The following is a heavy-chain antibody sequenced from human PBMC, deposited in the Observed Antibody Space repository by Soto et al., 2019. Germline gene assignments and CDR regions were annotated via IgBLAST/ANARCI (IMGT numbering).Heavy chain of an antibody. D-gene: IGHD3-22*01. CDR1: GYSFATSG. CDR3: ARAGQYYDSSGYAD. J-gene: IGHJ4*02. Sequence: QVKLEQSGTEVKKPGASMKVSCKASGYSFATSGISWVRQAPGQGLEWMGWISAYNGNTNYDQKLQDRIIMTTDTSTSTAYLELRSLRSDDTAVYYCARAGQYYDSSGYADWGQGTLVTVSS. CDR2: ISAYNGNT. V-gene: IGHV1-18*01.